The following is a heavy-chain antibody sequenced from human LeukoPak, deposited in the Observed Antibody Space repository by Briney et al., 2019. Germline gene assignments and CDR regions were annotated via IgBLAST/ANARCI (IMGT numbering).Heavy chain of an antibody. Sequence: GGSLRLSCAASGFTFDDYAMHWVRQAPGKGLEWVSLISWDGGSTYYADSVKGRFTIPRDNSKNSLYLQMNSLRAEDTALYYCAKGGGATIYYYMDVWGKGTTVTVSS. CDR3: AKGGGATIYYYMDV. CDR2: ISWDGGST. J-gene: IGHJ6*03. D-gene: IGHD5-12*01. CDR1: GFTFDDYA. V-gene: IGHV3-43D*03.